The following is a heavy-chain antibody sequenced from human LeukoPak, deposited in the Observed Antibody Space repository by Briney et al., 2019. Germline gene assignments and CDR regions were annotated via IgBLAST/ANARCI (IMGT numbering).Heavy chain of an antibody. V-gene: IGHV3-43*02. CDR3: ASGDTMIVVPLDAFDI. CDR2: ISGDGGST. CDR1: GFTFDDYA. J-gene: IGHJ3*02. Sequence: PGGSLRLSCAASGFTFDDYAMHWVRQAPGKGLEWVSLISGDGGSTYYADSVKGRLTISRDNSKNSLYLQMNSLRTEDTALYYCASGDTMIVVPLDAFDIWGQGTMVTVSS. D-gene: IGHD3-22*01.